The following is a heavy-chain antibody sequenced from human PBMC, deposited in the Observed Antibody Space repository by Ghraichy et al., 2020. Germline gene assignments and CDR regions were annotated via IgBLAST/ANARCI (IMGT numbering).Heavy chain of an antibody. CDR1: GLTFSGYW. Sequence: GGSLRLSCAASGLTFSGYWMHWVRQAPGKGLVWVSRINSDGRSTSYADSVKGRFTISRDNAKKTLYLQMNSLRAEDTAVYYCARDNDSSGHYYVGAFDIWGQGTMVTVSS. J-gene: IGHJ3*02. CDR3: ARDNDSSGHYYVGAFDI. V-gene: IGHV3-74*01. D-gene: IGHD3-22*01. CDR2: INSDGRST.